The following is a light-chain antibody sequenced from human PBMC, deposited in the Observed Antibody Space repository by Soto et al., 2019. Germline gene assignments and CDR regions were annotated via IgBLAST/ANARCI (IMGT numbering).Light chain of an antibody. J-gene: IGKJ1*01. CDR2: GAS. V-gene: IGKV3-15*01. CDR1: QSVSSN. CDR3: QQYNNVWT. Sequence: EIVMTQSPATLSVSPGERATLSCRASQSVSSNLAWYQQKPGQAPRLLIYGASTRATGIPARFSGSGSGTEFTITISSLPSEDSEVYSCQQYNNVWTFGQGTKVEIK.